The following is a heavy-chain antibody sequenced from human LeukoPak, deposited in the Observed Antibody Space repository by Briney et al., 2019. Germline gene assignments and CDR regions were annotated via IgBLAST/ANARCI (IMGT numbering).Heavy chain of an antibody. J-gene: IGHJ5*01. CDR2: INPSNGDT. CDR1: GYTFTSYY. D-gene: IGHD3-10*01. V-gene: IGHV1-2*02. CDR3: ARGGGGGFGQLLWVDS. Sequence: ASVKVSCKASGYTFTSYYMHWVRQAPGQGLEWMGWINPSNGDTNHARMFQGRVTMTRDTSISRAYMELNRLISDDTAVYYCARGGGGGFGQLLWVDSWGQGTLVSVSS.